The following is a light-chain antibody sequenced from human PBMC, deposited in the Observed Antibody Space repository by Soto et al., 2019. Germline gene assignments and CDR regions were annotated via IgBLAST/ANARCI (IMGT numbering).Light chain of an antibody. Sequence: DIQMTQSPSTLSGSVGDRVTXTCRASQTISSWLAWYQQKPGKAPKLLIYKAATLKSGVPSRFSGSGSGTEFTLNIRSLQPDDFATYSCQHHNSYSGAFAQGTKLEIK. V-gene: IGKV1-5*03. CDR1: QTISSW. CDR3: QHHNSYSGA. J-gene: IGKJ1*01. CDR2: KAA.